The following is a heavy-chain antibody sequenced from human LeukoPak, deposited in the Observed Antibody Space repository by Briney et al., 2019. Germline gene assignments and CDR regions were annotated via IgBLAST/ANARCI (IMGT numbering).Heavy chain of an antibody. J-gene: IGHJ3*02. V-gene: IGHV3-7*01. CDR2: VKQDGSEK. CDR3: TRGPVRGVIMDAFDI. D-gene: IGHD3-10*01. CDR1: GFTFSSYW. Sequence: GGSLRLSCAASGFTFSSYWMSWVRQAPGKGLEWVANVKQDGSEKYYVDSVKGRFTTSRDNAKNSLYLQMNSLRAEDTAVYYCTRGPVRGVIMDAFDIWGQGTMVTVSS.